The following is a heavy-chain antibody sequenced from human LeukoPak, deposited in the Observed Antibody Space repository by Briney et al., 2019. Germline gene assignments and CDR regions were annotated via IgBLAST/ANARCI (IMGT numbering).Heavy chain of an antibody. V-gene: IGHV4-4*02. D-gene: IGHD3-22*01. Sequence: SGTLSLTCSVSAGSISSGNWSWVRQPPGKGLEWIGEIYHSGGTNYNPSLKSRVTISVDKSNNQFSLKLSSVTAADTAVYYCAREDSSGYIFDYWGQGILVTVSS. CDR1: AGSISSGNW. J-gene: IGHJ4*02. CDR3: AREDSSGYIFDY. CDR2: IYHSGGT.